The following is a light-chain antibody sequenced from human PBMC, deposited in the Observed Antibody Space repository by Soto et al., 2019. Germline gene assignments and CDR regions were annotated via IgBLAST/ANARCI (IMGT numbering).Light chain of an antibody. Sequence: ENVLTQFPVTLSLSPGERATLSCMASQSVSNYLAWYQQKPGQAPRLLIYGASSRATGISDRFSGSGSGTDFTLTISRLEAEDFAVYYCQHYVSPPIPFGQGTRLEI. V-gene: IGKV3-20*01. CDR1: QSVSNY. J-gene: IGKJ5*01. CDR2: GAS. CDR3: QHYVSPPIP.